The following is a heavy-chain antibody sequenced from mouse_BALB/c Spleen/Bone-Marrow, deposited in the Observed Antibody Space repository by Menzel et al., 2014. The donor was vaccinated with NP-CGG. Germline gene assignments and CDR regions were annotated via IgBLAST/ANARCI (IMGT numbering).Heavy chain of an antibody. D-gene: IGHD2-2*01. V-gene: IGHV5-17*02. CDR3: ARSSYGYDRQAYFFDY. CDR2: ISSGSSTI. CDR1: GFTFSSFG. Sequence: VQLQQSGGGLVQPGGSRKLPCAASGFTFSSFGMHWVRQAPEKGLEWVAYISSGSSTIYYADTVKGRFTISRDNPKNTLFLQMTSLRSEDTAMYYCARSSYGYDRQAYFFDYWGQGTTLTVSS. J-gene: IGHJ2*01.